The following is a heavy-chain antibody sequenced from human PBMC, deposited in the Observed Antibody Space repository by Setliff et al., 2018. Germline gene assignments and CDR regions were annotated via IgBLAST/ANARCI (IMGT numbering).Heavy chain of an antibody. CDR3: AKDREAWVYYYGMDV. D-gene: IGHD7-27*01. V-gene: IGHV3-23*01. Sequence: GGSLRLSCAASGFTFSSYAITWVRQAPGKGLEWVSMISGSAQTTYYADSVKGRFTISRDNSKNTLYLQMNSLRAEDTAVYYCAKDREAWVYYYGMDVWGQGTTVTVSS. CDR1: GFTFSSYA. J-gene: IGHJ6*02. CDR2: ISGSAQTT.